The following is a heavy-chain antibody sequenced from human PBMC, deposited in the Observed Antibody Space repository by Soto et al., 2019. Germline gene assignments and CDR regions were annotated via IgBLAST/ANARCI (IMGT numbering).Heavy chain of an antibody. CDR2: IYNNETF. V-gene: IGHV4-61*01. Sequence: PSETLSLTCSVSGASVSSGSFYWGWIRQPPGKGLEWIGFIYNNETFNYSPSLRSRVTLSVDASKHQFSLILSSVTAADTAVYYCARVPLRYSSSHNFDSWGQGALVTVSS. D-gene: IGHD6-19*01. J-gene: IGHJ4*02. CDR3: ARVPLRYSSSHNFDS. CDR1: GASVSSGSFY.